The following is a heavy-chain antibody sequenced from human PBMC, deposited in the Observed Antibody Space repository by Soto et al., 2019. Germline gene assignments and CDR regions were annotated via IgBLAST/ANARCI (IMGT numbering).Heavy chain of an antibody. CDR3: ATGSRKVGAARDPSWDY. J-gene: IGHJ4*02. CDR2: ISSSSSYI. CDR1: GFTFSSYS. D-gene: IGHD2-15*01. Sequence: EVQLVESGGGLVKPGGSLRLSCAASGFTFSSYSMNWVRQAPGKGLEWVSSISSSSSYIYYADSVKRRFTISRDNAKNSLYLQLNSLRAEDTAVYYCATGSRKVGAARDPSWDYWGQGSLVTVSS. V-gene: IGHV3-21*01.